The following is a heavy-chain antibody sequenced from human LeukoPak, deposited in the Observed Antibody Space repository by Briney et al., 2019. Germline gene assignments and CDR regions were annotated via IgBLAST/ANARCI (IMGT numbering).Heavy chain of an antibody. CDR2: ISSSSSYI. CDR1: GFTFSSYS. J-gene: IGHJ4*02. V-gene: IGHV3-21*01. Sequence: PGGSLRLSCAASGFTFSSYSVNWVRQAPGKGLEWVSSISSSSSYIYYADSVKGRYTIPRDNAKNSLYLQMNSLRAEDTAVYYCARDPKTYYYDSSGYPVYWGQGTLVTVSS. CDR3: ARDPKTYYYDSSGYPVY. D-gene: IGHD3-22*01.